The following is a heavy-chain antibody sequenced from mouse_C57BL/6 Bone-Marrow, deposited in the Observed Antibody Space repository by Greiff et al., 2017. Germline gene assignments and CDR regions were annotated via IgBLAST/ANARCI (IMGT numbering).Heavy chain of an antibody. CDR2: IDPEIGDT. CDR1: GFNIKDDY. CDR3: SSFEGNYCDF. Sequence: VQLQQSGAELVRPGASVKLSCTASGFNIKDDYIHWVKQRPEQGLEWIGWIDPEIGDTEYASKFQGKATITSDTSSNTAYLQLSSLTSEDTAVYYCSSFEGNYCDFWGQGTPLTVAS. J-gene: IGHJ2*01. V-gene: IGHV14-4*01.